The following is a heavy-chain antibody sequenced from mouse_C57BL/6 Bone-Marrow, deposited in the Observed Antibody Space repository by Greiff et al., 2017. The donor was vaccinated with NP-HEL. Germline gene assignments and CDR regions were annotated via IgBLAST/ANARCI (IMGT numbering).Heavy chain of an antibody. V-gene: IGHV5-16*01. Sequence: EVKLVESEGGLVQPGSSMKLSCTASGFTFSDYYMAWVRQVPEKGLEWVANINYDGSSTYYLDSLKSRFIISRDNAKNILYLQMSSLKSEDTATYYCARVGWLLRKEYYAMDYWGQGTSVTVSS. CDR3: ARVGWLLRKEYYAMDY. J-gene: IGHJ4*01. CDR2: INYDGSST. CDR1: GFTFSDYY. D-gene: IGHD2-3*01.